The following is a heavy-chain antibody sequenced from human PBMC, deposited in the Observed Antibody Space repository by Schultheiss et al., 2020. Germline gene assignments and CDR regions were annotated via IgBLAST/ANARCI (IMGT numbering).Heavy chain of an antibody. CDR2: INPNSGGT. V-gene: IGHV1-2*02. D-gene: IGHD3-9*01. CDR1: GYTFTGYY. J-gene: IGHJ6*04. Sequence: ASVKVSCKASGYTFTGYYMHWVRQAPGQGLEWMGWINPNSGGTNYAQKFQGRVTITADESTSTAYMELSSLRSEDTAVYYCASRNYDILTGPLGYGMDVWGEGTTVNVYS. CDR3: ASRNYDILTGPLGYGMDV.